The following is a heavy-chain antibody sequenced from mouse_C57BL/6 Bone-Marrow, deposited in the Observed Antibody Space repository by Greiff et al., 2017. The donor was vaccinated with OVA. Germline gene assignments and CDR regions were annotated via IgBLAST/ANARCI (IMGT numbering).Heavy chain of an antibody. CDR2: IYYSGTI. D-gene: IGHD3-2*02. Sequence: VQLKESGPGLVKPSQTVFLTCTVTGISITTGNYRWSWIRQFPGNKLEWIGYIYYSGTITYNPSLTSRTTITRDTPKNQFFLEMNSLTAEDTATYYCAREGDSSGYPFAYWGQGTLVTVSA. CDR1: GISITTGNYR. CDR3: AREGDSSGYPFAY. V-gene: IGHV3-5*01. J-gene: IGHJ3*01.